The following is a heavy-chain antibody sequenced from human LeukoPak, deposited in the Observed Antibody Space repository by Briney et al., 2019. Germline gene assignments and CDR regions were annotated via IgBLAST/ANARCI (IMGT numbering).Heavy chain of an antibody. V-gene: IGHV3-53*01. J-gene: IGHJ4*02. CDR3: ARIGGSGTYWDY. D-gene: IGHD3-10*01. CDR1: GFTVSSNY. CDR2: IYSGGST. Sequence: GGSLRLSCAASGFTVSSNYMSWVRQAPGKGLEWVSVIYSGGSTYYADSVKGRFTISRDNAKNSLFLQMNSLRAEDTAVYYCARIGGSGTYWDYWGQGTLVTVSS.